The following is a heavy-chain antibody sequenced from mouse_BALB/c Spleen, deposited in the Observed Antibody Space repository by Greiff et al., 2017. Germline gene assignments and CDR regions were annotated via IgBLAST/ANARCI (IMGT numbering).Heavy chain of an antibody. J-gene: IGHJ4*01. CDR3: ARHEGYAMDY. CDR2: ISSGGSYT. V-gene: IGHV5-6*01. Sequence: EVTVVESGGDLVKPGGSLKLSCAASGFTFSSYGMSWVRQTPDKRLEWVATISSGGSYTYYPDSVKGRFTISRDNAKNTLYLQMSSLKSEDTAMYYCARHEGYAMDYWGQGTSVTVSS. CDR1: GFTFSSYG.